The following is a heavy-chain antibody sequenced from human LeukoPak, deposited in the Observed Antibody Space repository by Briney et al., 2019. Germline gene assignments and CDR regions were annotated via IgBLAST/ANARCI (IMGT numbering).Heavy chain of an antibody. CDR2: IYTSGCT. CDR3: AREDYYGSGSFYYYYYMDV. J-gene: IGHJ6*03. D-gene: IGHD3-10*01. CDR1: GGSISSYY. V-gene: IGHV4-4*07. Sequence: PSETLSLTCTVSGGSISSYYWSWIRQPAGKGLEWIGRIYTSGCTNYNPSLKSRVTMSVDTSKNQFSLKLSSVTAADTAVYYCAREDYYGSGSFYYYYYMDVWGKGTTVTISS.